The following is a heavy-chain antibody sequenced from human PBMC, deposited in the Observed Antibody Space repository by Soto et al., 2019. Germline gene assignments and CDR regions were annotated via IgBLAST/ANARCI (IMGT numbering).Heavy chain of an antibody. CDR2: ISSGSATI. J-gene: IGHJ2*01. CDR3: VRESASYSSSSGSYWYFDL. CDR1: GFTFSTYS. V-gene: IGHV3-48*02. D-gene: IGHD6-6*01. Sequence: EVQLVESGGGLVRPGGSLRFSCAASGFTFSTYSMNWVRQAPGQGLEWVSYISSGSATIYYADSVKGRFTISRDNAENSLYLQMNSLTDEDTAVYYCVRESASYSSSSGSYWYFDLWGRGTVITVSS.